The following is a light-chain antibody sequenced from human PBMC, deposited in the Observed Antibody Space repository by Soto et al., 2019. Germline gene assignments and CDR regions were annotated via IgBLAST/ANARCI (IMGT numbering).Light chain of an antibody. Sequence: ENVLTQSPGRLSLSPGDRATLSCRASQSVARSSIAWYQQKVGQPPRLLIYGASGRATGVPDKFSGSGSGTVFTLTIERVEAEDFAVYHCQQYATSPPTFGGGTTLEIK. CDR3: QQYATSPPT. V-gene: IGKV3-20*01. CDR2: GAS. J-gene: IGKJ4*01. CDR1: QSVARSS.